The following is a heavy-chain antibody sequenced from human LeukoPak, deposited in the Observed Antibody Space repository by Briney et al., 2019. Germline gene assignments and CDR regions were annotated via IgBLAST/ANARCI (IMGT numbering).Heavy chain of an antibody. Sequence: GGSLRLSCAASGFTFSSYAMSWVRQAPGKGLEWVSAISGSGGSTYYADSVKGRFTISRDNSKNTLYLQMNSLRAEDTAVYYCAILPDIWFGGGYYFDYWGQGTLVTVSS. J-gene: IGHJ4*02. CDR2: ISGSGGST. V-gene: IGHV3-23*01. D-gene: IGHD3-10*01. CDR1: GFTFSSYA. CDR3: AILPDIWFGGGYYFDY.